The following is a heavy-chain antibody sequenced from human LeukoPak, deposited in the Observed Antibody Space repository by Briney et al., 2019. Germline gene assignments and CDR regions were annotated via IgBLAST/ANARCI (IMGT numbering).Heavy chain of an antibody. CDR2: ISSSSSYI. J-gene: IGHJ6*02. Sequence: GGSLRLSCAASGFTFSSYGMHWVRQAPGKGLEGVSSISSSSSYIYYADSVKGRFTISRDNAKNSLYLQMNSLRAEDTAVYYCARDQGQQLPYYYYYYGMDVWGQGTTVTVSS. V-gene: IGHV3-21*01. D-gene: IGHD6-13*01. CDR1: GFTFSSYG. CDR3: ARDQGQQLPYYYYYYGMDV.